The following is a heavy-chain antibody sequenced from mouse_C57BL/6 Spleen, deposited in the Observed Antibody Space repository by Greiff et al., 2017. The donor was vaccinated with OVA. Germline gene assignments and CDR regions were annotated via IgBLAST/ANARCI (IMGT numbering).Heavy chain of an antibody. CDR1: GYTFTSYW. Sequence: QVQLKQPGAELVKPGASVKLSCKASGYTFTSYWMHWVKQRPGRGLEWIGRIDPNSGGTKYNEKFKSKATLTVDKPSSTAYMQLSSLTSEDSAVYYCARSGVIPLMDYWGQGTSVTVSS. J-gene: IGHJ4*01. V-gene: IGHV1-72*01. D-gene: IGHD2-1*01. CDR3: ARSGVIPLMDY. CDR2: IDPNSGGT.